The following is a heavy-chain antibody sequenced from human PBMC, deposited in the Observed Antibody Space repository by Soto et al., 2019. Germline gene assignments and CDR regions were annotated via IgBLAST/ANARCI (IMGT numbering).Heavy chain of an antibody. CDR1: GFTFSSYA. Sequence: QPGGSLRLSCAASGFTFSSYAMHWVRQAPGKGLEWVAVISYDGSNKYYADSVKGRFTISRDNSKNTLYLQMNSLRAEDTAVYYCARDCSGGNEFDYWGQGTLVTVSS. D-gene: IGHD2-15*01. J-gene: IGHJ4*02. CDR3: ARDCSGGNEFDY. V-gene: IGHV3-30-3*01. CDR2: ISYDGSNK.